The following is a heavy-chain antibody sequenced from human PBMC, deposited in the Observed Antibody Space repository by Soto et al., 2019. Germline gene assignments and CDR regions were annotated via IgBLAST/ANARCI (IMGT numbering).Heavy chain of an antibody. J-gene: IGHJ4*02. CDR3: ALPKNTLGWYNF. V-gene: IGHV1-46*01. CDR1: GYTFTNYH. D-gene: IGHD6-19*01. Sequence: QVQVVQSGAEVKKPGASVKVSCKTSGYTFTNYHVHWVRQAPGQGLEWMGAINPNGGSTTYAQHLQGRVTMTSDSSTSTVYMEMGSLRSDDSAVYYGALPKNTLGWYNFWGQGTLVTVS. CDR2: INPNGGST.